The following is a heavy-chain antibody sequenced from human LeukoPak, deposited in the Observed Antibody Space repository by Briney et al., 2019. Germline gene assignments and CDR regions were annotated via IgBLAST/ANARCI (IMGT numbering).Heavy chain of an antibody. CDR1: GGSISSSSYY. Sequence: SETLSLTCTVSGGSISSSSYYWGWIRQPPGKGLEWIRSIYCSGSTYYNPSLKSRVTISVDTSKNQFSLKLSSVTAADTAVYYCARPGESGWQPEYEYFQHWGQGTLVTVSS. D-gene: IGHD1-14*01. CDR2: IYCSGST. V-gene: IGHV4-39*01. J-gene: IGHJ1*01. CDR3: ARPGESGWQPEYEYFQH.